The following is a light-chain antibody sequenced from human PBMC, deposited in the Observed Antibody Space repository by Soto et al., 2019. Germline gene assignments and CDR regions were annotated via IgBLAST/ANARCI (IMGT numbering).Light chain of an antibody. V-gene: IGKV1-39*01. J-gene: IGKJ2*01. CDR2: SAS. CDR3: QQSYSTPMYT. Sequence: DIQMTQSPSSLSASVGDRVTITCRASQSISNYLNWYQQKPGKAPNLLIYSASTLQSGVPSRFSGSGSGTDFTLTISSLQPEDFATYYYQQSYSTPMYTFGQGTQLEIK. CDR1: QSISNY.